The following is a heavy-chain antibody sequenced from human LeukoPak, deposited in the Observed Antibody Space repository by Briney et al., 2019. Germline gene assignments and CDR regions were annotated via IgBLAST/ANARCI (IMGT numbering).Heavy chain of an antibody. J-gene: IGHJ5*02. V-gene: IGHV4-34*01. Sequence: PSETLSLTCAVYGGSFSGYYWSWIRQPPGKGLEWIGEINHSGSTNYNPSLKSRVTISVDTSKNQFSLKLSSVTAADTAVYYCARGRTMVRGRSWFDPSGQGTLVTVSS. CDR2: INHSGST. CDR3: ARGRTMVRGRSWFDP. CDR1: GGSFSGYY. D-gene: IGHD3-10*01.